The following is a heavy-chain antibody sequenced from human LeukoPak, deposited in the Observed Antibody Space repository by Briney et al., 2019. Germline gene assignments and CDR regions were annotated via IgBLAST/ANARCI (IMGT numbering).Heavy chain of an antibody. CDR1: GGSISSYY. J-gene: IGHJ4*02. V-gene: IGHV4-59*01. Sequence: PSETLSLTCTVSGGSISSYYWSWIRQPPGKGLEWIGYIYYSGTTNYNPSLKSRVTISVDTSKNQFSLKLSSVTAADTAVYYCARGVYIAAAQYGYWGQGTLGTVSS. D-gene: IGHD6-13*01. CDR2: IYYSGTT. CDR3: ARGVYIAAAQYGY.